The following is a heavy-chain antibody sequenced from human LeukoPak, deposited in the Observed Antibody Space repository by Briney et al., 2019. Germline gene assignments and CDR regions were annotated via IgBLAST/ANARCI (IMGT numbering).Heavy chain of an antibody. CDR2: IYYSGST. CDR1: GGSISSSSYY. Sequence: TASETLSLTSTVSGGSISSSSYYWGWIRQPPGKGLEWIGSIYYSGSTYYNPSLKSRVTISVDTSKNQSSLKLSSVTAADTAVYYCASDSAHYFDYWGQGTLVTVSS. CDR3: ASDSAHYFDY. J-gene: IGHJ4*02. V-gene: IGHV4-39*07.